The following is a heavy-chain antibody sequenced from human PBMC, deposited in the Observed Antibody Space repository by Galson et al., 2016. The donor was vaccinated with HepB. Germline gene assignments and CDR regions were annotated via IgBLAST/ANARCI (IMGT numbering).Heavy chain of an antibody. V-gene: IGHV3-7*01. CDR3: AREGYGDALDH. CDR1: GFTFSSYW. D-gene: IGHD4-17*01. Sequence: SLRLSCAASGFTFSSYWMSWVRQAPGKGLEWVANIRQDGGEEYYKDPVKGRFTISRDNADNSLYLQMNGLRAEDTALYYCAREGYGDALDHWGQGTLVTVST. CDR2: IRQDGGEE. J-gene: IGHJ4*02.